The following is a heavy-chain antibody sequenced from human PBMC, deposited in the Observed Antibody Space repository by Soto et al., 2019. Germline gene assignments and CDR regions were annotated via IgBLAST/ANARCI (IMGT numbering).Heavy chain of an antibody. D-gene: IGHD3-10*01. Sequence: SWSWIRQRPGEGLEWIGEINHSGSTNYNPSLKSRVTISVDTSKNQFSLKLSSVTAADTAVYYCARERHLLLWFGEVSGWFDPWGQGTLVTVSS. CDR3: ARERHLLLWFGEVSGWFDP. V-gene: IGHV4-34*01. J-gene: IGHJ5*02. CDR1: S. CDR2: INHSGST.